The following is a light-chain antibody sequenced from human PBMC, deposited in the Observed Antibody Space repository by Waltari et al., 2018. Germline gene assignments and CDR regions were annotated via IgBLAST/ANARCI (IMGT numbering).Light chain of an antibody. V-gene: IGKV3-11*01. CDR1: QSIGSS. CDR3: QQRSGDWWT. CDR2: DVS. Sequence: IVLTQSPATLSLSPGERATLSCRARQSIGSSLAWYQHRPGQPPRLLIDDVSKRATGIPARFSGRGSGTDFTLTISSLEPEDFAVYYCQQRSGDWWTFGQGTKVEIK. J-gene: IGKJ1*01.